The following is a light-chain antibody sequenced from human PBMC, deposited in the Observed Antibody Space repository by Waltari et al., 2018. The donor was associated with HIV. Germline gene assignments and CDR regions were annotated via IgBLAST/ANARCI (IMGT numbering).Light chain of an antibody. J-gene: IGKJ3*01. CDR3: QQRIDWPLFT. V-gene: IGKV3-11*01. CDR2: GAS. Sequence: EIVLTQSPATLSLSPGERATLYCRASQSVSSSVAWYQQKPGQAPRLLMYGASIRATGIPARFSGSGSGTDFTLTISSLQPEDFAVYYCQQRIDWPLFTFGPGTKVDIK. CDR1: QSVSSS.